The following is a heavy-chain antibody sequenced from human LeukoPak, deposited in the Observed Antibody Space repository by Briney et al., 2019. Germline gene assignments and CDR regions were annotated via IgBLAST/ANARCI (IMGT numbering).Heavy chain of an antibody. Sequence: ASVKVSCKASGYTFTSYAMNWVRQAPGQGLEWMGWINTNTGNPTYAQGFTGRFVFSLDTSASTAYLQISSLKAEDTAVYYCARESPYYYDSSDYYETDYWGQGTLVTVSS. J-gene: IGHJ4*02. CDR1: GYTFTSYA. CDR3: ARESPYYYDSSDYYETDY. D-gene: IGHD3-22*01. CDR2: INTNTGNP. V-gene: IGHV7-4-1*02.